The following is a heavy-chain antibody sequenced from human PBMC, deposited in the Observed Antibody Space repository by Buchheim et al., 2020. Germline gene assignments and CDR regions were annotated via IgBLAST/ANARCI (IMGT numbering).Heavy chain of an antibody. D-gene: IGHD5-12*01. CDR2: IWYDGSNK. CDR1: GFTFSSYG. V-gene: IGHV3-33*01. CDR3: ARVYVGSGYDKDYYYGMDV. Sequence: QVQLVESGGGVVQPGRSLRLSCAASGFTFSSYGMHWVRQAPGKGLEWVAVIWYDGSNKYYADSVKGRFTISRDNSKNTLYLQMNSLRAEDTAVYYCARVYVGSGYDKDYYYGMDVWGQGTT. J-gene: IGHJ6*02.